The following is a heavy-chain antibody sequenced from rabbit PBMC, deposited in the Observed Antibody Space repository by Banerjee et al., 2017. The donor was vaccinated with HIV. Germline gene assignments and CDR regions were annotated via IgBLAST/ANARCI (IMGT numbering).Heavy chain of an antibody. J-gene: IGHJ4*01. CDR3: ARDLPGVIGWNFNL. Sequence: QEQLEESGGDLVKPEGSLTLTCTASGFSFSNKYVMCWVRQAPGKGLEWIACINTSSGNTVYATWAKGRFTISKTSWTTVTLQMTSLTAADTATYFCARDLPGVIGWNFNLWGQGTLVTVS. CDR1: GFSFSNKYV. D-gene: IGHD1-1*01. V-gene: IGHV1S45*01. CDR2: INTSSGNT.